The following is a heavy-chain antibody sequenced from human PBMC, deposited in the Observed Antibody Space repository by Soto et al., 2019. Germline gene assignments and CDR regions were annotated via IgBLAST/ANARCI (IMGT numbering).Heavy chain of an antibody. V-gene: IGHV1-46*01. CDR1: GYTFTSYY. CDR2: INPIGGST. J-gene: IGHJ4*02. Sequence: QVQLVQSGAEVKKPGASVKVSCKASGYTFTSYYMHWVRQAPGQGLEWMGIINPIGGSTSYAQKFQGRVTMTRDTSTSTVYMELSSLRSEDTAVYYCARDISYSYGHLSFDYWGQGTLVTVSS. CDR3: ARDISYSYGHLSFDY. D-gene: IGHD5-18*01.